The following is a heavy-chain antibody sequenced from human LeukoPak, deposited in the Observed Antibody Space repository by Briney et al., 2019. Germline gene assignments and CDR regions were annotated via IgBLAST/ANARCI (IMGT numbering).Heavy chain of an antibody. CDR3: ARDTARITIFGVAKYMDV. J-gene: IGHJ6*03. D-gene: IGHD3-3*01. Sequence: ASVKVSCKASGYTFTDYYMHWVRQATGQGLEWMGWINPNTGGTKYAQRFQGRVTMTRDTSFSIAYMELSRLRSDDTAVYYCARDTARITIFGVAKYMDVWGKGTTVTVSS. CDR2: INPNTGGT. V-gene: IGHV1-2*02. CDR1: GYTFTDYY.